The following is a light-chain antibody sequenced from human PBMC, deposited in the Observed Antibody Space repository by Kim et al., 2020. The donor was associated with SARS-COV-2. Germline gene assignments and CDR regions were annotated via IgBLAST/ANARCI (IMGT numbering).Light chain of an antibody. CDR3: QQFYTYPFT. Sequence: AIRMTQSPSSLAASRGDTVTITCRASQDITNYLAWYQQKPGKAPELMISAGSTLHSAVPSRFSGSGSGTDFTLTINNMQSEDFATYFCQQFYTYPFTFGGGTRVEIK. CDR2: AGS. J-gene: IGKJ4*01. V-gene: IGKV1-8*01. CDR1: QDITNY.